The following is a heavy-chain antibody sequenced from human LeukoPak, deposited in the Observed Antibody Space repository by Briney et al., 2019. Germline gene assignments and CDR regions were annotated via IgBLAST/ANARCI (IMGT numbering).Heavy chain of an antibody. V-gene: IGHV3-21*01. D-gene: IGHD6-6*01. Sequence: PGGPLRLSCAASGFTFSNYVMSWVRQAPGKGLEWVSSISSSSSYIYYADSVKGRFTISRDNAKNSLYLQMNSLRAEDTAVYYCARGYDERDYSSSNLGQGTLVTVSS. J-gene: IGHJ4*02. CDR3: ARGYDERDYSSSN. CDR2: ISSSSSYI. CDR1: GFTFSNYV.